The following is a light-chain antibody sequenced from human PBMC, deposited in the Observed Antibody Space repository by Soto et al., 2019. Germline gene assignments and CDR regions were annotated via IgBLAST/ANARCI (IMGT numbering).Light chain of an antibody. Sequence: QSVLTQPASVSGSPGQSITISCTGTSSAVGSHNFVSWYQQRPGKAPKLMIFEVTKRTSGVSSRFSASKSVNTASLTISGVQSEYEADYYCCSYAFTTTWVFGGGTKLTVL. CDR3: CSYAFTTTWV. V-gene: IGLV2-23*02. CDR2: EVT. CDR1: SSAVGSHNF. J-gene: IGLJ3*02.